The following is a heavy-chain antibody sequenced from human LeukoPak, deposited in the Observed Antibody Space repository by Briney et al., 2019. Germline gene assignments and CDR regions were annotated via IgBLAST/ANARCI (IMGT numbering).Heavy chain of an antibody. J-gene: IGHJ4*02. V-gene: IGHV3-23*01. Sequence: GGSLRLSCAASGFTFSSYAMSWVRQAPGKGLEWVSAISGSGGSTYYADSVKGRFTISRDNSKNTLYLQMNSLRAGDTAIYYCAKLPPQILTGYRYFDYWGQGTLVTVSS. CDR3: AKLPPQILTGYRYFDY. CDR2: ISGSGGST. D-gene: IGHD3-9*01. CDR1: GFTFSSYA.